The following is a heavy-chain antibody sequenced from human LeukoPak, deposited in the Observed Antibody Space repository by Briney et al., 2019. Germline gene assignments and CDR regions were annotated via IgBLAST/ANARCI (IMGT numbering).Heavy chain of an antibody. J-gene: IGHJ4*02. V-gene: IGHV4-59*08. CDR2: ISHSGST. D-gene: IGHD3/OR15-3a*01. Sequence: SETLSLTCTVSGGSISNYYWSWIRQPPGKGLEWIGYISHSGSTNYSPSLKSRVTISLDTSKNQFSLKLSSVTAADTAVYYCATYDFWSGYYLFDYWGQGTLVTVSS. CDR3: ATYDFWSGYYLFDY. CDR1: GGSISNYY.